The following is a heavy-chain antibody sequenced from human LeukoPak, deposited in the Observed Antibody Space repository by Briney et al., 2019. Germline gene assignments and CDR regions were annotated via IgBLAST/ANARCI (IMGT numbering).Heavy chain of an antibody. CDR3: ARKWQCGEGTDY. CDR1: GYTFTGYY. V-gene: IGHV1-2*02. J-gene: IGHJ4*02. Sequence: ASVKVSCKSSGYTFTGYYMHWVRQAPGQGLEWMGWLNPNSGGTNYAQKFQGRVTMTRHTSISTAYMELSRLRSDDTAVYYCARKWQCGEGTDYWGEGALVTVSS. D-gene: IGHD2-21*01. CDR2: LNPNSGGT.